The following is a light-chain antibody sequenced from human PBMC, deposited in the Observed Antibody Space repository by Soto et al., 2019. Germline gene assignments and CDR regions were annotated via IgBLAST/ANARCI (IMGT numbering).Light chain of an antibody. Sequence: QSVLTQPPSVSGAPGQRVTISCTWSSSNIGAGYDVHWYQQLPGTAPKLLIYGNSNRPSGVPDRFSGSKSGTSASLAITGLQAEDEADYYCQSYDSSLSDLFGGGTKLTVL. V-gene: IGLV1-40*01. CDR1: SSNIGAGYD. CDR3: QSYDSSLSDL. CDR2: GNS. J-gene: IGLJ3*02.